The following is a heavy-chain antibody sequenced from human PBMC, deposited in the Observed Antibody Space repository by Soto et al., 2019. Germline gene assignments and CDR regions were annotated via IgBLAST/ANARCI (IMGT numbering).Heavy chain of an antibody. CDR1: GGSISSGGHY. CDR3: ARDSYYYDSSGYS. Sequence: SETLSLTCTVSGGSISSGGHYWSWIRQHPGKGLEWIGYIYYSGSTYYNPSLKSRVTISVDTSKNQFSLKLSSVTAADTAGYYCARDSYYYDSSGYSWGQGTLVNVSS. V-gene: IGHV4-31*03. J-gene: IGHJ5*02. CDR2: IYYSGST. D-gene: IGHD3-22*01.